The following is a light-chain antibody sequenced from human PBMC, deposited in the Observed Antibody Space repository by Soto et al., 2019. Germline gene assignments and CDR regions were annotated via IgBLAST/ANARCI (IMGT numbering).Light chain of an antibody. CDR2: HAS. CDR3: QQYNSYS. J-gene: IGKJ1*01. V-gene: IGKV1-5*01. CDR1: QSISNW. Sequence: DIQMTQSPSTLPAFVGARVHINCRASQSISNWLAWYQRKPGTAPKVLIYHASNLQSGVPSRFSGSGSGTEFTLTISSLQPDDFATYYCQQYNSYSFGQGNKVDIK.